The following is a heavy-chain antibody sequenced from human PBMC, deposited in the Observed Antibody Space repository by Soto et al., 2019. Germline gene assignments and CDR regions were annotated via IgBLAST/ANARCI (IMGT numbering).Heavy chain of an antibody. CDR2: IYYSGST. Sequence: SETRSLTCTVSGGSISSSSYYWGWIRQPPGKGLEWIGSIYYSGSTCYNPSLKSRVTISVDTSKNQFSLKLSSVTAADTAVYYCARSDGRYWGQGTLVTVSS. V-gene: IGHV4-39*01. J-gene: IGHJ4*02. CDR1: GGSISSSSYY. CDR3: ARSDGRY.